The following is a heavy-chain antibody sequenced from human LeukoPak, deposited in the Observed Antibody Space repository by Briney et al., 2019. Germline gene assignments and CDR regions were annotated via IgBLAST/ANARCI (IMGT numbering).Heavy chain of an antibody. CDR3: ARARGYSGYYIAY. J-gene: IGHJ4*02. CDR1: GFTSSSYW. D-gene: IGHD5-12*01. CDR2: IKEDGSEK. Sequence: GGSLRLSCAASGFTSSSYWMSWVRQAPGKGLEWVANIKEDGSEKYYVDSVKGRFTISRDNAKNSLYLQMNSLRAEDTAVYYCARARGYSGYYIAYWGQGTLVTVSS. V-gene: IGHV3-7*03.